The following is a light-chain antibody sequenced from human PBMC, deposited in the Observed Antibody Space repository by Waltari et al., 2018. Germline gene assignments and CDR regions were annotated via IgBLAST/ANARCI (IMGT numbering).Light chain of an antibody. CDR1: QNIDNN. V-gene: IGKV3-15*01. CDR2: GAS. J-gene: IGKJ4*02. Sequence: VMTQSPAALSVSPGERVTLSCKASQNIDNNLAWYQQKPGQSPRLLICGASTRATGVPARFSGSGSGTEFTLTISSLQSEDCAVFYCQQYNRWPPLTFGGGTKVEIK. CDR3: QQYNRWPPLT.